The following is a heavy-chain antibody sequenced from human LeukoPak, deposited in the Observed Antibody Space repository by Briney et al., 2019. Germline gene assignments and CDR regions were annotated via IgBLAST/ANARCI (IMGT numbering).Heavy chain of an antibody. J-gene: IGHJ4*01. Sequence: SETLSLTCIVSGGSINSHYWSWIRQPPGKGLEWIGDIHYTGTTKYNPSVKSRVTISIDTSKNQFSLELSSVTATDTAVYYCARDWSGPYYFDYWGQGTLVTVSS. CDR2: IHYTGTT. CDR3: ARDWSGPYYFDY. CDR1: GGSINSHY. D-gene: IGHD3-3*01. V-gene: IGHV4-59*11.